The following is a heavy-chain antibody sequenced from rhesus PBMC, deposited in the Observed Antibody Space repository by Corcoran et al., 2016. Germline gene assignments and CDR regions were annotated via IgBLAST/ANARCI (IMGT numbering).Heavy chain of an antibody. J-gene: IGHJ4*01. Sequence: QPQLQESGPGLVKPSETLSLTCAVSGDSISSNYWSWIRKPPGKGLEWIGRISGSGGNTDYNPALKNRVTISTDTSKNQYSLKLSSVTAADTAVYYCAKSPEFTFPGYWGQGVLVTVSS. D-gene: IGHD2-27*01. CDR2: ISGSGGNT. CDR3: AKSPEFTFPGY. CDR1: GDSISSNY. V-gene: IGHV4-173*01.